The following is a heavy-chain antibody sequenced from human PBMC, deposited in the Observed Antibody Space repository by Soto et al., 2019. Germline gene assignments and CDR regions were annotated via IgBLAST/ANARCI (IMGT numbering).Heavy chain of an antibody. Sequence: EVHLLESGGGLVQPGGSLRLSCAASGFTFSNYAMTWVRQAPGKGLEWVSVISGSAGSTYYADSVKGRFTISRDNAKTTLYLQMNSLRAEATAVYYCAKEEGSTWYPPDYWGQGTLVTVSS. D-gene: IGHD6-13*01. CDR1: GFTFSNYA. CDR2: ISGSAGST. CDR3: AKEEGSTWYPPDY. V-gene: IGHV3-23*01. J-gene: IGHJ4*02.